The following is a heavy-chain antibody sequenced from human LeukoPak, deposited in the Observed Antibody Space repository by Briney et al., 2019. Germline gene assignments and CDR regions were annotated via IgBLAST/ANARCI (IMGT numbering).Heavy chain of an antibody. CDR2: ISGSGGSI. J-gene: IGHJ4*02. V-gene: IGHV3-23*01. CDR3: AKDRLQLEYYFDY. CDR1: GFTFSIYA. Sequence: GGSLSFSCAASGFTFSIYAMSWFRKAPGKGLEGVSVISGSGGSIYYADSVKGRFTISRDNSKNTLYLQMNSLRAEDTAVYYCAKDRLQLEYYFDYWGQGTLVTVSS. D-gene: IGHD6-13*01.